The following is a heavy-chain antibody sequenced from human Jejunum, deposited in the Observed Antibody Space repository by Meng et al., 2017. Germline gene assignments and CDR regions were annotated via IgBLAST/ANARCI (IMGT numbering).Heavy chain of an antibody. J-gene: IGHJ4*02. CDR1: GDSFTDYY. V-gene: IGHV4-34*01. Sequence: QVQLQQWGAGLLKPSGTLSLTCTVYGDSFTDYYWNWIRQPPGKGLEWIGEIHHSGSTNYNPSLESRVTISRDTSKKQFSLRLSSVTAADTAVYYCARRIRGGSYLGWGQGTLVTVSS. D-gene: IGHD1-26*01. CDR2: IHHSGST. CDR3: ARRIRGGSYLG.